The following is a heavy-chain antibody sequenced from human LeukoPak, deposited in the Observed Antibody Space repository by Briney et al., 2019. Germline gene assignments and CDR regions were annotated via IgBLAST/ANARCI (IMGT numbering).Heavy chain of an antibody. Sequence: GGSLRLSCAASGFTFSSYWMSWVRQAPGKGLEWVANIKQDGSEKYYVDSVKGRFTISRDNAKISLYLQMNSLRAEDTAVYYCARDLYGDPGDGFDYWGQGTLVTVSS. J-gene: IGHJ4*02. CDR2: IKQDGSEK. CDR3: ARDLYGDPGDGFDY. CDR1: GFTFSSYW. D-gene: IGHD4-17*01. V-gene: IGHV3-7*01.